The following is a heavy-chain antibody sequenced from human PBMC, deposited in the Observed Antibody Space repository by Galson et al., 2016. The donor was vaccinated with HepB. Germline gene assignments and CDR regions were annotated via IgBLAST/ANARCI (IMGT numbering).Heavy chain of an antibody. CDR1: GHIGINTY. V-gene: IGHV1-46*01. CDR3: ATARGSGSHPLEY. D-gene: IGHD3-10*01. CDR2: INAHTGGT. Sequence: SVKVSCKASGHIGINTYVHWVRQAPGQGLEWVGMINAHTGGTTNAQSFQGRVTMTTDTSTRTVYMELSTLRSQDTAVYYCATARGSGSHPLEYWAQGTLVTVSS. J-gene: IGHJ4*02.